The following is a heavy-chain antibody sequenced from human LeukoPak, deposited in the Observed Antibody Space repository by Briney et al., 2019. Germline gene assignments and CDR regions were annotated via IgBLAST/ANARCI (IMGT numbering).Heavy chain of an antibody. V-gene: IGHV3-30*02. J-gene: IGHJ4*02. D-gene: IGHD5-18*01. CDR3: ARERYSYGLDY. Sequence: GGSLRLSCAASKFIFSSDGMHWVRQAPGKGLEWVAFIRYDGNNKYYADSVKGRFTISRDNSKNTLYLQMNSLRAEDTAVYYCARERYSYGLDYWGQGTLVTVSS. CDR2: IRYDGNNK. CDR1: KFIFSSDG.